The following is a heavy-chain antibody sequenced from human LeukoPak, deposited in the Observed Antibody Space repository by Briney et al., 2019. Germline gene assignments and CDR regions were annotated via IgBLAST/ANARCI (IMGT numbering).Heavy chain of an antibody. CDR1: GFTFSSCG. Sequence: GGSLRLSCAASGFTFSSCGFNWVRQAPGKGLEWVSSIGPTGTDRYYADSVRGRFTIPRDNAKNSMYLQMDSLRDEDTAVYYCATETIGRHYDYWGQGTLLTASS. CDR3: ATETIGRHYDY. CDR2: IGPTGTDR. J-gene: IGHJ4*02. V-gene: IGHV3-21*01. D-gene: IGHD1-14*01.